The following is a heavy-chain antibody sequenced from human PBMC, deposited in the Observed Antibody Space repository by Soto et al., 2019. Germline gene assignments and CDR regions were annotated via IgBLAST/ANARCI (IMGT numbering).Heavy chain of an antibody. CDR2: IYYSGTR. V-gene: IGHV4-30-4*01. CDR1: GGSITSGDYY. Sequence: QVQLQESGPGLVKPSQTLSLTCTVSGGSITSGDYYWSWIRQPPGKGLEWIGYIYYSGTRYYNPSLKSRITISIDTSKNQLSLKLTSVIVADTAVYFCARAVLDTAVVPADFYGMDVWGQGTTVIVSS. CDR3: ARAVLDTAVVPADFYGMDV. D-gene: IGHD2-2*01. J-gene: IGHJ6*02.